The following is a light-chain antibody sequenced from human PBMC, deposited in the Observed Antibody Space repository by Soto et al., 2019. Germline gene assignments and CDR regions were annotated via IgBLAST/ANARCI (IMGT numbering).Light chain of an antibody. CDR2: EVT. J-gene: IGLJ2*01. CDR3: GSKAGSNKHVV. CDR1: SSDIGASNS. V-gene: IGLV2-8*01. Sequence: QSALTQPPSASGSPGQSVSISCGGSSSDIGASNSVSWYQQHPGKAPKLLISEVTKRPSGVPDRFSGSKSGNTASLTVSGLQADDEADYYCGSKAGSNKHVVFGGGTKLTVL.